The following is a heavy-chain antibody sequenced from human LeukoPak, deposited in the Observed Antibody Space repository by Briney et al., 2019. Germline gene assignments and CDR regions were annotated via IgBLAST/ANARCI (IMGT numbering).Heavy chain of an antibody. V-gene: IGHV4-34*01. CDR2: TNHSGST. D-gene: IGHD1-20*01. J-gene: IGHJ6*02. CDR1: GGSFSGYY. Sequence: PSETLSLTCAVYGGSFSGYYWSWIRQPPGKGLEWIGETNHSGSTNYNPSLKSRVTISVDTSKNQFSLKLSSVTAADTAVYYCARAVTGTEMGHYYYGMDVWGQGTTVTVSS. CDR3: ARAVTGTEMGHYYYGMDV.